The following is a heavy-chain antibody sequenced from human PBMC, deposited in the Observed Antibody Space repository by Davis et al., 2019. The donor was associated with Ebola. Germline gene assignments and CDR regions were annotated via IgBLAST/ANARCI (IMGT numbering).Heavy chain of an antibody. CDR3: ARANGVWRNYFDY. D-gene: IGHD2-8*01. Sequence: PGGSLRLSCAASGFTFSSYAMSWVRQAPGKGLEWVSAISGSGGSTYYADSVKGRFTISRDNSKNTLYLQMNSLRAEDTAVYYCARANGVWRNYFDYWGQGTLVTVSS. CDR2: ISGSGGST. CDR1: GFTFSSYA. J-gene: IGHJ4*02. V-gene: IGHV3-23*01.